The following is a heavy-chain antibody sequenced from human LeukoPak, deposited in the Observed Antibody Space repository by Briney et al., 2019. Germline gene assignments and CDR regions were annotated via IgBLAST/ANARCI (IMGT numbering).Heavy chain of an antibody. CDR3: ARDALGSYDY. V-gene: IGHV3-48*04. J-gene: IGHJ4*02. CDR2: ISNTGSTM. D-gene: IGHD1-26*01. CDR1: GFTFSSYA. Sequence: RGSLRLSCAASGFTFSSYAMSWVRQAPGKGLERISYISNTGSTMYYADSVKGRFTISRDNAKNTLYLQMNSLRAEDTAVYYCARDALGSYDYWGQGTLVTVSS.